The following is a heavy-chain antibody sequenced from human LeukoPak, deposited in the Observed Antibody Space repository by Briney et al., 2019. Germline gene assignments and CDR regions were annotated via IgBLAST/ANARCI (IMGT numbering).Heavy chain of an antibody. CDR1: GGSISSSNW. CDR3: ASADIVALGAFDI. Sequence: PSETLSLTCAVSGGSISSSNWWSWVRQPPGKGLEWIGEIYHSGSTNYNPSLKSRVTISVDKSKNQFSLKLSSVTAADTAVYYCASADIVALGAFDIWGQGTMVTVSS. V-gene: IGHV4-4*02. D-gene: IGHD5-12*01. CDR2: IYHSGST. J-gene: IGHJ3*02.